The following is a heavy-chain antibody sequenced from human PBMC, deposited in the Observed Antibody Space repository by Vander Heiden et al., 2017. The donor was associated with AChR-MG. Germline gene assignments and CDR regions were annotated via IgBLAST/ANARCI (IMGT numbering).Heavy chain of an antibody. D-gene: IGHD6-13*01. Sequence: VRLVQSGAEVKKPGWSLKISCKGSGYTFTVYWIGWVRQMPGKGLEGIGIIYPGDSDTRDSPSFQGQVTISADKSISTAYLQWSSLKASDTAMYYCAREDAAVKYGGMDVWGQGTTVTVSS. CDR3: AREDAAVKYGGMDV. CDR1: GYTFTVYW. V-gene: IGHV5-51*01. J-gene: IGHJ6*02. CDR2: IYPGDSDT.